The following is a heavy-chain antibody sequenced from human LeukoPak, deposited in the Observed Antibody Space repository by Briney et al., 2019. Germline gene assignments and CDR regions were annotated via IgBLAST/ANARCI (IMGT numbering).Heavy chain of an antibody. CDR2: IYYSGST. J-gene: IGHJ4*02. D-gene: IGHD2-2*01. CDR1: GGSISSSSYY. CDR3: ARGGDFVVVPAAMLRTGVYFDF. V-gene: IGHV4-39*07. Sequence: PSETLSLTCTVSGGSISSSSYYWGWIRQPPGKGLEWIGSIYYSGSTYYNPSIKSRVTISVDTSKNQFSLKLSSVTAADTAVYYCARGGDFVVVPAAMLRTGVYFDFWGQGTLVTVSS.